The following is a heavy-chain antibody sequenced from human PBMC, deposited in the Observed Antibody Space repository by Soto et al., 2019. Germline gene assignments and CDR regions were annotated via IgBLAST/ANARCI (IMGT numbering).Heavy chain of an antibody. CDR3: ARVSDYGDYFDY. V-gene: IGHV4-4*02. D-gene: IGHD4-17*01. CDR2: VHHSGST. J-gene: IGHJ4*02. CDR1: GGSISSLYW. Sequence: SETLSLTCAVSGGSISSLYWWSWVRQPPGKGLEWIGEVHHSGSTNYNPSLKSRVTISVDKSKNQFSLKLSSVTAADTAVYYCARVSDYGDYFDYWGQGTLVTVSS.